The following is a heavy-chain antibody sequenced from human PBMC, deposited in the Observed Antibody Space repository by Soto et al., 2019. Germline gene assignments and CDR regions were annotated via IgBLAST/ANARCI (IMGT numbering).Heavy chain of an antibody. CDR2: IYYSGST. D-gene: IGHD2-15*01. CDR3: ARIVVVVAGHDAFDI. Sequence: QVQLQESGPGLVKPSQTLSLTCTVSGGSISSGGYSWSWIRQHPGKGLEWIGYIYYSGSTYYNPSLKSRVTISVDTSKNQFSLKLSSVTAADTAVYYCARIVVVVAGHDAFDIWGQGTMVTVSS. V-gene: IGHV4-31*03. J-gene: IGHJ3*02. CDR1: GGSISSGGYS.